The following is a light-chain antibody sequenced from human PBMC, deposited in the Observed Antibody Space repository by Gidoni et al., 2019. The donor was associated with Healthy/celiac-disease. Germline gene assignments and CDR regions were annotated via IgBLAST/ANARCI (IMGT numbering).Light chain of an antibody. CDR1: QSLLHSNGYNY. CDR3: MQALQTPLT. CDR2: LGA. V-gene: IGKV2-28*01. Sequence: DIVMTQSPLSLPVTPGEPASISCSSSQSLLHSNGYNYLDWYLQKPGQSPQLLISLGATRASGVPDRFSGSGSGTDFTLKISRVEAEDVGVYYCMQALQTPLTFGPGTKVDIK. J-gene: IGKJ3*01.